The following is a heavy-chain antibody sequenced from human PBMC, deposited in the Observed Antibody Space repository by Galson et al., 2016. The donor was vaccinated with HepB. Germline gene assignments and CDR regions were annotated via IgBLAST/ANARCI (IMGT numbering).Heavy chain of an antibody. CDR3: AKDRRYYGSGFDY. D-gene: IGHD3-10*01. CDR2: IGTSGGPT. CDR1: GFTFSNHA. Sequence: AASGFTFSNHAMSWVRQAPGKGLEWVAGIGTSGGPTYYADSVKGRFTISRDNSKNTVHLQMNSLRVEDTAVYYCAKDRRYYGSGFDYWGQGTLVTVSS. V-gene: IGHV3-23*01. J-gene: IGHJ4*02.